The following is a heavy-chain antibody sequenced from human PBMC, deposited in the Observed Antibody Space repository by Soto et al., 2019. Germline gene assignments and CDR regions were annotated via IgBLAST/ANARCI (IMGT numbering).Heavy chain of an antibody. CDR1: GFTVSSNY. CDR3: ARDRIDSSGWYGFDP. D-gene: IGHD6-19*01. J-gene: IGHJ5*02. V-gene: IGHV3-53*01. CDR2: IHSGGST. Sequence: GGSLRLSCAASGFTVSSNYMSWVRQAPGKGLEWVSVIHSGGSTYYADSVKGRFTISRDNSKNTLYLQMNSLRAEDTAVYYCARDRIDSSGWYGFDPWGQGTLVTVSS.